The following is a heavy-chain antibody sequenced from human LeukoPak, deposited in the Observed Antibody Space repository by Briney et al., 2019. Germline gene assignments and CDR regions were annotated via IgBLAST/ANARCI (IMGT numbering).Heavy chain of an antibody. CDR3: AGEGWEAFDI. CDR1: GFTFSSYA. J-gene: IGHJ3*02. Sequence: PGRSLRLSCAASGFTFSSYAMHWVRQAPGKGLEWVAVISYDGSNKYYADSVKGRFTISRDNSKNTLYLQMNSLRAEDTAVYYCAGEGWEAFDIWGQGTMVTVSS. V-gene: IGHV3-30-3*01. CDR2: ISYDGSNK. D-gene: IGHD1-26*01.